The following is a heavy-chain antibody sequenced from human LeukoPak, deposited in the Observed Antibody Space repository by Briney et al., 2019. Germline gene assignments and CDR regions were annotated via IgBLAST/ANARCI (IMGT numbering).Heavy chain of an antibody. D-gene: IGHD4-17*01. Sequence: PSQTLSLTCAVSGGSISSGGYPWSWIRQPPGKGLEWIGYIYHSGSTYYNPSLKSRVTISVDRSKNQFSLKLSSVTAADTAVYYCARGDYGDYVYFQHWGQGTLVTVSS. CDR3: ARGDYGDYVYFQH. V-gene: IGHV4-30-2*01. CDR2: IYHSGST. J-gene: IGHJ1*01. CDR1: GGSISSGGYP.